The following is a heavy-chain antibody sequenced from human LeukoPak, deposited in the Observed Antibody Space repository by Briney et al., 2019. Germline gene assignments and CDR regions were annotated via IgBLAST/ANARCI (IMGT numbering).Heavy chain of an antibody. D-gene: IGHD3-22*01. J-gene: IGHJ3*01. CDR3: AKSTYFYDTFVNAFDL. CDR2: IYYSEST. CDR1: GGSISSSCYY. V-gene: IGHV4-39*07. Sequence: SESLSLTCTVSGGSISSSCYYWGWLRQPPGKGLEWIGRIYYSESTYYKPSLKSRVTISVDTSKNQFSLKLSSVTAADTGVYYCAKSTYFYDTFVNAFDLWGQGTVVTVSS.